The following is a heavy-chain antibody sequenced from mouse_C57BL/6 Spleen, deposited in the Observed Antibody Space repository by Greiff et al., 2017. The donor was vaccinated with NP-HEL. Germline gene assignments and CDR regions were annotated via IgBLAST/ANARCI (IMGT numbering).Heavy chain of an antibody. CDR2: ISGGGGNT. CDR3: ARQRGNYCFAY. D-gene: IGHD2-1*01. CDR1: GFTFSSYT. Sequence: EVKLVESGGGLVKPGGSPKLSCAASGFTFSSYTMSWVRQTPEKRLEWVATISGGGGNTYYPDSVKGRFTISRDNAKNTLYLQRSSLRSEDTALYYCARQRGNYCFAYWGQGTLVTVSA. J-gene: IGHJ3*01. V-gene: IGHV5-9*01.